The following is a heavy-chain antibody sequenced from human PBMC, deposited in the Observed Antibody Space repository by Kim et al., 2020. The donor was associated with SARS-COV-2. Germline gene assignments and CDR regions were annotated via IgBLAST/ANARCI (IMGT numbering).Heavy chain of an antibody. CDR3: ASLPGWYHNHDY. CDR1: GFTFSSYS. CDR2: ISSSSSYI. V-gene: IGHV3-21*01. J-gene: IGHJ4*02. Sequence: GGSLRLSCAASGFTFSSYSMNWVRQAPGKGLEWVSSISSSSSYIYYADSVKGRFTISRDNAKNSLYLQMNSLRAEDTAVYYCASLPGWYHNHDYWGQGTLVTVSS. D-gene: IGHD6-19*01.